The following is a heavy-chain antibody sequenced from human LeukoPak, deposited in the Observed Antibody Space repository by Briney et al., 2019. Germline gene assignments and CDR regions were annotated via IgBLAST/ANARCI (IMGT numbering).Heavy chain of an antibody. V-gene: IGHV4-31*03. D-gene: IGHD6-6*01. Sequence: SETLSLTCTVSGGSISSGGYYWSWIRQHPGKGREWIGYIHYSGSTYYNPSLKSRVTISVDTSKNQFSLKLSSVTAADTAVYYCARGRSSSSSAFDYWGLGTLVTVSS. J-gene: IGHJ4*02. CDR1: GGSISSGGYY. CDR3: ARGRSSSSSAFDY. CDR2: IHYSGST.